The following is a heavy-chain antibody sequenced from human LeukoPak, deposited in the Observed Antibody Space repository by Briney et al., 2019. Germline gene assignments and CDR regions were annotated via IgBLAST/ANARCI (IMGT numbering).Heavy chain of an antibody. CDR3: AREGSYCVGGDCYSFDF. CDR1: GYRFISNY. D-gene: IGHD2-21*02. V-gene: IGHV1-2*02. CDR2: MHPGNGNT. J-gene: IGHJ4*02. Sequence: ASVKVSCKASGYRFISNYIQWVRQTPGLGPEWMGWMHPGNGNTRYAEKFQGRVTMTRDTSINTAYMDLSSLRSDDTAVYYCAREGSYCVGGDCYSFDFWGQGTLITVSS.